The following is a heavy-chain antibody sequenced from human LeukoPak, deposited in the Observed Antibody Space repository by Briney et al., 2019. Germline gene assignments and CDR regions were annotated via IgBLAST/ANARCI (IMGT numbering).Heavy chain of an antibody. CDR1: GFTFGDYA. CDR3: TRAFDFDWLSYFDY. Sequence: GGSLRLSCAASGFTFGDYAMSWVRQAPGKGLEWVGFIRSKAYGGTTEYAASVKGRFTISRDDSKSIAYLQMNSLKTEDTAVYYCTRAFDFDWLSYFDYWGQGTLVTVSS. CDR2: IRSKAYGGTT. D-gene: IGHD3-9*01. V-gene: IGHV3-49*04. J-gene: IGHJ4*02.